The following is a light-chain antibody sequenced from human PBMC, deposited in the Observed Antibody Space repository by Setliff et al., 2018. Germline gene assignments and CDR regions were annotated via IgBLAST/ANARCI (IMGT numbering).Light chain of an antibody. CDR1: SSDAGGYNY. CDR2: DVS. V-gene: IGLV2-14*01. CDR3: SSYTSSSPYV. Sequence: QSVLTQPASVSGSPGQSITISCTGTSSDAGGYNYVSWYQQHPGKAPKLMIYDVSKRPSGVSNRFSGSKSGNTASLTISGLQAEDEADYYCSSYTSSSPYVFGTGTKVTV. J-gene: IGLJ1*01.